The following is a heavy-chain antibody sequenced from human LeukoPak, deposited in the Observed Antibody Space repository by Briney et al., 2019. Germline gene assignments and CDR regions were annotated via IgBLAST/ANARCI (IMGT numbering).Heavy chain of an antibody. CDR2: ISYDGSNK. CDR1: GFTFSSYA. CDR3: ARDAVGVLDY. D-gene: IGHD1-26*01. J-gene: IGHJ4*02. Sequence: GGSLRLSCAASGFTFSSYAMHWVRQAPGKGLEWVAVISYDGSNKYYADSAKGRFTISRDNSKNTLYLQMNSLRAEDTAVYYCARDAVGVLDYWGQGTLVTVSS. V-gene: IGHV3-30-3*01.